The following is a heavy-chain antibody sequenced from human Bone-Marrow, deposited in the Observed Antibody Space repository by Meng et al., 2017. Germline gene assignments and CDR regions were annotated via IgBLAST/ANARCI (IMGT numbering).Heavy chain of an antibody. CDR2: INSDGSST. Sequence: QLVAAGGGLVPPWGSLRLSCAASGFTFSSYWMHWVRQAPGKGLVWVSRINSDGSSTSYADSVKGRFTISRDNSKNTLYLQMNNLRAEDTAVYYCATGETRYWFDPWGQGTLVTVSS. CDR1: GFTFSSYW. J-gene: IGHJ5*02. CDR3: ATGETRYWFDP. V-gene: IGHV3-74*01. D-gene: IGHD1-26*01.